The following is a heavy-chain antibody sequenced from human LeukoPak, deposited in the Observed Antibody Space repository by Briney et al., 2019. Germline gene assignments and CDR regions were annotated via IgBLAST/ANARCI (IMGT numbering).Heavy chain of an antibody. D-gene: IGHD5-12*01. V-gene: IGHV4-59*08. CDR2: IYYSGST. Sequence: SETLSLTCTVSGGSISSYYWSWIRQPPGKGLEWIGYIYYSGSTNYNPSLKSRVTISVDPSKNQFSLKLSSVTAADTAVYYCARRRTVATTANYYYYGMDVWGQGTTVTVSS. J-gene: IGHJ6*02. CDR1: GGSISSYY. CDR3: ARRRTVATTANYYYYGMDV.